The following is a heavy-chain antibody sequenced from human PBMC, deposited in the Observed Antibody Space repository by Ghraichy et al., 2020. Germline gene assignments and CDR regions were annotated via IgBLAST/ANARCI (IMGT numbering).Heavy chain of an antibody. V-gene: IGHV4-34*01. CDR1: GGSFSGYY. CDR2: INHSGST. CDR3: ARGEDTATGYWYFDL. J-gene: IGHJ2*01. D-gene: IGHD5-18*01. Sequence: SETLSLTCAVYGGSFSGYYWSWIRQPPGKGLEWIGEINHSGSTNYNPSLKSRVTISVDTSKNQFSLKLSSVTAADTAVYYCARGEDTATGYWYFDLWGRGTLVTVSS.